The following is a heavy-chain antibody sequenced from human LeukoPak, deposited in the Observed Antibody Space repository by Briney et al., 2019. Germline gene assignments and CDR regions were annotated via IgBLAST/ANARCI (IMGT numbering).Heavy chain of an antibody. Sequence: GGSLRLSCAASGFTFDNYAMHWVRQAPGKGLEWVSLISGDGGSTFYADSVKGRFTISRDNSKNSLYLQMNSLRTEDTVLYYCAKGTSTRAPDPWGQGTLVTVSS. CDR1: GFTFDNYA. V-gene: IGHV3-43*02. J-gene: IGHJ5*02. CDR3: AKGTSTRAPDP. CDR2: ISGDGGST. D-gene: IGHD1-1*01.